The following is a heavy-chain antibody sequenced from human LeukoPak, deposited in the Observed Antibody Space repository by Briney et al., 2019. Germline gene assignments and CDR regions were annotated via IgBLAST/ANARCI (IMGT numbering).Heavy chain of an antibody. CDR2: MEKELNGYAT. D-gene: IGHD1-26*01. V-gene: IGHV3-73*01. CDR1: GFTFSDSS. Sequence: GGSLKLSCAASGFTFSDSSIHWVRQASGKGLEWIGLMEKELNGYATAYAASVRGRFTISRDDSQNTAYLQMDSLKTEDTALYYCTRNSGTYNWLDPWGQGTLVTVSS. CDR3: TRNSGTYNWLDP. J-gene: IGHJ5*02.